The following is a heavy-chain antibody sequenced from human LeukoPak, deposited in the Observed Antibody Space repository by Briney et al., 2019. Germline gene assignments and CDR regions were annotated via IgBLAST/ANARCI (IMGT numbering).Heavy chain of an antibody. V-gene: IGHV4-59*08. CDR1: GGSISSYY. CDR2: IYYSGST. Sequence: SETLSLTCTVSGGSISSYYWSWIRQPPGKGLEWIGYIYYSGSTNYNPSLKSRVTISVDTSKNQFSLKLSSVTAADTAVYYCARVVATIRIKYGMDVWGQGTTVTVSS. CDR3: ARVVATIRIKYGMDV. J-gene: IGHJ6*02. D-gene: IGHD5-12*01.